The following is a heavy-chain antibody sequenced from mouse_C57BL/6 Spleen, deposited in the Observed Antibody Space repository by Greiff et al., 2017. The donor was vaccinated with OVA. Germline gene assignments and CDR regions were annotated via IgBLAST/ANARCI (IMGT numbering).Heavy chain of an antibody. CDR2: IDPSDSET. D-gene: IGHD1-1*01. Sequence: VQLQQPGAELVRPGSSVKLSCKASGYTFTSYWMHWVKQRPIQGLEWIGNIDPSDSETHYNQKFKDKATLTVDKSSSTAYMQLSSLTSEDSAVYYCAKGAYYGSSRYYFDYWGQGTTLTVSS. J-gene: IGHJ2*01. CDR1: GYTFTSYW. CDR3: AKGAYYGSSRYYFDY. V-gene: IGHV1-52*01.